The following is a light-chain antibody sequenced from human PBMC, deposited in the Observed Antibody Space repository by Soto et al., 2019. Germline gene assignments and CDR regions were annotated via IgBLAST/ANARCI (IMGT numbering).Light chain of an antibody. V-gene: IGKV3-20*01. CDR2: SAS. CDR3: QQSGDSPPWT. J-gene: IGKJ1*01. CDR1: QRVTSNY. Sequence: EIVLTQAPGTLALSPGERATLSCRASQRVTSNYLAWYQQKPGQTPRLLIYSASSRATGIPDRFSGSGSGTDFTLTISSLDPEDFAVYYCQQSGDSPPWTFGQGTKV.